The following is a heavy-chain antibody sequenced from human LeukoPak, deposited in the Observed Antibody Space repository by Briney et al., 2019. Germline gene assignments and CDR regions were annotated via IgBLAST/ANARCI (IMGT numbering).Heavy chain of an antibody. CDR2: VSSSGSNT. CDR1: GFTFSSYA. J-gene: IGHJ4*02. Sequence: SGGSLRLSCAASGFTFSSYAMSWVRQAPGKGLEWVSTVSSSGSNTYYADSVKGRFTISRDNSKNTLYLQMNSLRADDTAVYYCAKVDCSSTTCYTVDYWGQGTLVTVSS. CDR3: AKVDCSSTTCYTVDY. D-gene: IGHD2-2*02. V-gene: IGHV3-23*01.